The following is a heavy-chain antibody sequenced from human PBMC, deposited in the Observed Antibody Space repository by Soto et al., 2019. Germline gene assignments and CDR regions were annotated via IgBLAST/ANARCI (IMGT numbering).Heavy chain of an antibody. CDR2: ISSSSSYI. D-gene: IGHD3-10*01. J-gene: IGHJ5*02. V-gene: IGHV3-21*01. Sequence: EVQLVESGGGLVKPGGSLRLSCAASGFTFSSYSMNWVRQAPGKGLEWVSSISSSSSYIYYADSVKGRFTISRDNAKNSLYLQMNSLRAEDTAVYYCARGTMVRGVTGVDPWGQGTLVTVSS. CDR3: ARGTMVRGVTGVDP. CDR1: GFTFSSYS.